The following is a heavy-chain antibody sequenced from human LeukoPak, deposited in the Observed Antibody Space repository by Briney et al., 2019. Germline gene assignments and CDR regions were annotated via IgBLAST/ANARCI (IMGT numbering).Heavy chain of an antibody. CDR1: GGSITSGDSF. CDR3: ATDHLAVAGYNWFDP. CDR2: ISYSGSP. D-gene: IGHD6-13*01. V-gene: IGHV4-31*03. Sequence: SETLSLTCTISGGSITSGDSFWTWIRHHPEKGLEWIGYISYSGSPYYNPSLQTRVTISSDMSKNQFSLNLASVTAAGTAVYYCATDHLAVAGYNWFDPWGQGILVTVSS. J-gene: IGHJ5*02.